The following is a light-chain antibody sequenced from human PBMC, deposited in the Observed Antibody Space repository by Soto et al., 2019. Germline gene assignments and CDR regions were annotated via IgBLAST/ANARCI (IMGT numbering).Light chain of an antibody. CDR3: SSYAGSNNWL. CDR2: EVS. V-gene: IGLV2-8*01. CDR1: NSDIGGYNY. Sequence: QSALTQPPSASGSPGQSVTISCTGTNSDIGGYNYVSWHQHHPGKAPKLIIYEVSKRPSGVPDRFSGSKSGNTASLTVSGLQADDEADYYCSSYAGSNNWLFGGGTKVTVL. J-gene: IGLJ3*02.